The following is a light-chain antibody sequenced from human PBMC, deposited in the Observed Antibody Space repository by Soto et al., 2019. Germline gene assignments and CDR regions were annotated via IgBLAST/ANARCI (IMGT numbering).Light chain of an antibody. CDR1: QSVRSN. V-gene: IGKV3-20*01. J-gene: IGKJ5*01. Sequence: EVVMTQSPATLSVSPGERATLSCRASQSVRSNLAWYQQKPGQAPRLLIYGASNRVSGIPATFSGSGSGTDFTLTISRLEPEDFAVYYCQQYGSSPITFGQGTRLEIK. CDR3: QQYGSSPIT. CDR2: GAS.